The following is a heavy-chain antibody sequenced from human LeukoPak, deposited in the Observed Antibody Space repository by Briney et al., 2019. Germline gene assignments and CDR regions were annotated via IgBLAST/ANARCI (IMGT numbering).Heavy chain of an antibody. CDR1: GASISGHY. Sequence: SETLSLTCTVSGASISGHYLTWLRQPPGKGLEWIGYISHIGSTNYNPSLKSRVTMSVDTSKNQFSLKLTSVTAADTAVYYCARDRISINALDMWGQGTMVTVSS. CDR2: ISHIGST. V-gene: IGHV4-59*11. J-gene: IGHJ3*02. D-gene: IGHD1-14*01. CDR3: ARDRISINALDM.